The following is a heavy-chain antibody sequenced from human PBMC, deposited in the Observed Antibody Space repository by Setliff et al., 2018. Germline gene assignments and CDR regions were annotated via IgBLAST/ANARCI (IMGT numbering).Heavy chain of an antibody. CDR3: ARETLPYYFDY. CDR1: GFTFSSYW. CDR2: IKQDGSEK. V-gene: IGHV3-7*01. Sequence: PGGSLRLSCAASGFTFSSYWMSWVRQAPGKGLEWVANIKQDGSEKYYVDSVEGRFTISRDNAKNSLYLQMNSLRAEDTAVYYCARETLPYYFDYWGQGTLVTVSS. J-gene: IGHJ4*02.